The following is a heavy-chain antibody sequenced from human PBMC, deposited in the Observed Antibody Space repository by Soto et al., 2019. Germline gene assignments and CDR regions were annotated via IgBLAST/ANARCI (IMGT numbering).Heavy chain of an antibody. V-gene: IGHV3-48*03. Sequence: GGSLRLSCTASGFTFSSYEMNWVRQAPGKGLEWVSYISSGGITIYYADSVKGRFTISRDNADNSLYLQVISLRAEDTAVYYCARGGTSMIVAKNFDYWGQGTLVTVS. J-gene: IGHJ4*02. CDR3: ARGGTSMIVAKNFDY. D-gene: IGHD3-22*01. CDR1: GFTFSSYE. CDR2: ISSGGITI.